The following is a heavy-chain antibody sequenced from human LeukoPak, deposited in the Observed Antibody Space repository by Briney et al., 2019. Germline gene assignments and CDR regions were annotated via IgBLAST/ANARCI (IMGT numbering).Heavy chain of an antibody. V-gene: IGHV3-7*01. D-gene: IGHD3-22*01. CDR3: ARDRLLYYYASGPTGHFQH. CDR1: GFTFSGYW. CDR2: IKQAVSEK. J-gene: IGHJ1*01. Sequence: GGSLPLSCAGSGFTFSGYWMSCVRQAQGEGVDGVSYIKQAVSEKYYVDSVKGRFTISRDSAKNSLYLQMSSLRADDTAVYYCARDRLLYYYASGPTGHFQHWGQGTLVTV.